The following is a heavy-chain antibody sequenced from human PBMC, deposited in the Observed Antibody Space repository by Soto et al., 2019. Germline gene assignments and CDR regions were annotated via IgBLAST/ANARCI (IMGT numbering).Heavy chain of an antibody. J-gene: IGHJ5*02. CDR2: ISGSGGST. V-gene: IGHV3-23*01. Sequence: GWSLRLSCAASGFTFSSYAMGWVRQAPGKGLEWVSAISGSGGSTYYADSVKGRFTISRDNSKNTLYLQMNSLRAEDTAVYYCAKAKVTIFGVGKWFDPWGQGTLVTVSS. CDR1: GFTFSSYA. D-gene: IGHD3-3*01. CDR3: AKAKVTIFGVGKWFDP.